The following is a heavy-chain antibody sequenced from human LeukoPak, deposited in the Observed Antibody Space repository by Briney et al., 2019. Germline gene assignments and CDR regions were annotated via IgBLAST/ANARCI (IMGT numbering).Heavy chain of an antibody. D-gene: IGHD2-2*01. V-gene: IGHV4-34*01. CDR2: INHSGST. CDR1: GGSFSGYY. J-gene: IGHJ6*03. CDR3: ARERIVVVPAVPGYMHV. Sequence: SETLSLTYAVYGGSFSGYYWSRIRQPPGKGLEWIGEINHSGSTNYNPSLKSRVTISVDTSKNQFSLKLSSVTAADTAVYYCARERIVVVPAVPGYMHVWVKGTTVTVSS.